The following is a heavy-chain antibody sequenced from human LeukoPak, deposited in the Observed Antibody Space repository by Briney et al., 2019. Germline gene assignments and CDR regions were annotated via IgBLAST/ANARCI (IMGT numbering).Heavy chain of an antibody. CDR3: AKEGGPYRPLDY. V-gene: IGHV4-4*02. CDR2: VQLSGRT. J-gene: IGHJ4*02. CDR1: GGSISSTNW. Sequence: SETLSLTCGVSGGSISSTNWWTWVRQPPGEGLEWIGEVQLSGRTNYNPSLESRVTMSVDMSENHISLKLTSVTAADTAVYYCAKEGGPYRPLDYSGQGTLVTVSS.